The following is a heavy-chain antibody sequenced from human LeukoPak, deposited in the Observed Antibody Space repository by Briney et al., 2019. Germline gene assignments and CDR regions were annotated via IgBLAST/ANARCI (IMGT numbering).Heavy chain of an antibody. D-gene: IGHD3-16*01. V-gene: IGHV3-7*03. CDR3: ARRAGAYTHPYDY. CDR1: GFTFSSYW. Sequence: GGSLRLSCAASGFTFSSYWMSWVRQAPGKGLEWVANIKQDGSEKYYVDSVKGRFTISRDNAKNSLYLQMNSLRAEDTAVYYCARRAGAYTHPYDYWGQGTLVTVSS. CDR2: IKQDGSEK. J-gene: IGHJ4*02.